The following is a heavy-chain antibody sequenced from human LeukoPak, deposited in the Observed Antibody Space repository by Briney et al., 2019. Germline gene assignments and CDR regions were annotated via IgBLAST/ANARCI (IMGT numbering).Heavy chain of an antibody. D-gene: IGHD3-16*02. CDR1: GFTFISYG. CDR2: ISYDGSDK. CDR3: VKESLLRLGNLSYTY. J-gene: IGHJ4*02. Sequence: GGSLRLSCAASGFTFISYGMHWVRQAPGKGLEWVAVISYDGSDKYYADSVKGRFTISRDNSKNTLFLQMNSMRTEDTAVYYCVKESLLRLGNLSYTYWGQGTLVTVSS. V-gene: IGHV3-30*18.